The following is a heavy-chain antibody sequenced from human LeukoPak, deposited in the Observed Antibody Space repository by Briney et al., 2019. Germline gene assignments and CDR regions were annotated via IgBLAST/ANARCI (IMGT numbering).Heavy chain of an antibody. D-gene: IGHD6-13*01. Sequence: GGSLRLSCAASGFTFSSYGMHWVRQAPGKWLEWVAFIRYDGSNKYYADSVKGRFTISRDNSKKTLYLQMNSLRTEDTAVYYCAKDMTAAGIDYWGQGTLVTVSS. J-gene: IGHJ4*02. CDR3: AKDMTAAGIDY. V-gene: IGHV3-30*02. CDR2: IRYDGSNK. CDR1: GFTFSSYG.